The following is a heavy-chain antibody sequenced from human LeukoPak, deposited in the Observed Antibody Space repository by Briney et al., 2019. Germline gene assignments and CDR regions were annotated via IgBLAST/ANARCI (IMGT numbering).Heavy chain of an antibody. D-gene: IGHD3-22*01. CDR1: GGSISSHY. J-gene: IGHJ4*02. CDR3: ARGGRLLGKFDY. Sequence: SETLSLTCTVSGGSISSHYWSWIRQPPGKGLEWIGYIYYSGSTNYNPSLKSRVTISVDTSTNQFSLKLSSVTAADTAVYFCARGGRLLGKFDYWGQGTLVTVSS. V-gene: IGHV4-59*11. CDR2: IYYSGST.